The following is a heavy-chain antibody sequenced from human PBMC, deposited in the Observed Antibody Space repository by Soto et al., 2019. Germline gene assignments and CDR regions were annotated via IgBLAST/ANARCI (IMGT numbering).Heavy chain of an antibody. Sequence: GGSLRLSCAASGFTFDDYAMHWVRQAPGKGLEWVSGISWNSGSIGYADSVKGRFTISRDNAKNSLYLQMNSLRAEDTALYYCAKATISRGFSSSWEYYFDYWGQGTLVTISS. CDR2: ISWNSGSI. V-gene: IGHV3-9*01. CDR1: GFTFDDYA. D-gene: IGHD6-13*01. CDR3: AKATISRGFSSSWEYYFDY. J-gene: IGHJ4*02.